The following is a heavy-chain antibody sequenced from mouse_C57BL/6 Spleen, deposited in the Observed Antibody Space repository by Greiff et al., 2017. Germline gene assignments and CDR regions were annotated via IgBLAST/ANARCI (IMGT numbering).Heavy chain of an antibody. V-gene: IGHV1-82*01. CDR3: ARGNYDGYYPHFDD. Sequence: QVQLQQSGPELVKPGASVKISCKASGYAFSSSWMNWVKQRPGKGLEWIGRIYPGDGDTNYNGKFKGKATLTADKSSSTAYMQLSSLTSEDSAVYFCARGNYDGYYPHFDDCGQGTTLTVSS. J-gene: IGHJ2*01. D-gene: IGHD2-3*01. CDR2: IYPGDGDT. CDR1: GYAFSSSW.